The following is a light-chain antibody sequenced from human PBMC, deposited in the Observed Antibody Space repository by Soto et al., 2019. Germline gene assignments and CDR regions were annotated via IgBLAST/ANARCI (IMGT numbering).Light chain of an antibody. CDR1: QSISSY. V-gene: IGKV1-39*01. CDR2: AAS. J-gene: IGKJ1*01. CDR3: QQSYSTPPT. Sequence: IQMTQSPSSLSACVGDRVTITCRASQSISSYLNWYQQKPGKAPKLLIYAASSLQSGVPSRFSGSGSGTDFTLTISSLQPEDFATYYCQQSYSTPPTFGQGTKADIK.